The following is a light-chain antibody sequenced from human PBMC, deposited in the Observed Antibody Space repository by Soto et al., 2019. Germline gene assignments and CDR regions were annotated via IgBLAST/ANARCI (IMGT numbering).Light chain of an antibody. CDR1: QSVAYT. Sequence: EIVLTQSTATLSLSPGERATLSCRASQSVAYTYLAWFQQKPGQAPRLISYGAYKRATGIPDRFSGIGSGTEFTLTISSLQSEDFAFYYCQQYNNWPPWTLVQGTKVDIK. J-gene: IGKJ1*01. CDR2: GAY. V-gene: IGKV3D-15*01. CDR3: QQYNNWPPWT.